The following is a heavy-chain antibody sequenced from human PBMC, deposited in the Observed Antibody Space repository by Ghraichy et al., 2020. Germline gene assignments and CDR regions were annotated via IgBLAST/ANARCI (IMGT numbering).Heavy chain of an antibody. J-gene: IGHJ6*02. V-gene: IGHV3-23*01. CDR3: AKEITMIVVVPYYYGMDV. CDR2: ISGSGGST. D-gene: IGHD3-22*01. Sequence: GGSLRLSCAASGFTFSSYAMSWVRQAPGKGLEWVSAISGSGGSTYYADSVKGRFTISRDNSKNTLYLQMNSLRAEDTAVYYCAKEITMIVVVPYYYGMDVWGQGTTVTVSS. CDR1: GFTFSSYA.